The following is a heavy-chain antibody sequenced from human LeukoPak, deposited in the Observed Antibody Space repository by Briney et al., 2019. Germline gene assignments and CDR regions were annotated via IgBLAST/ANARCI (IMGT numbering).Heavy chain of an antibody. CDR1: GFTFSSYG. D-gene: IGHD6-19*01. CDR2: ISGSGGST. V-gene: IGHV3-23*01. Sequence: SGGSLRLSCEASGFTFSSYGMSWVRQAPGKGLEWVSAISGSGGSTYYADSVKGRFTISRDNSKNTLYLQMNSLRAEDTAVYYCARVKWLVLDYYYYYMDVWGKGTTVTVSS. J-gene: IGHJ6*03. CDR3: ARVKWLVLDYYYYYMDV.